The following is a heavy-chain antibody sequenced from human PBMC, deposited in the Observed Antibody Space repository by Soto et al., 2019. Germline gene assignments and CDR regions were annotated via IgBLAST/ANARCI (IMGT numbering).Heavy chain of an antibody. CDR3: VRAVGGPMCY. V-gene: IGHV3-7*01. D-gene: IGHD2-15*01. CDR2: INEDESKT. CDR1: GFPFTLYW. J-gene: IGHJ4*02. Sequence: EVQLVESGGGLVQPGGSLRLSCAASGFPFTLYWMSWVRQAPGKGLEWVANINEDESKTYYVDSVKGRFTISRDNVRNSVHLKLTSLRAEDTGVYYCVRAVGGPMCYWGQGPLVTVSS.